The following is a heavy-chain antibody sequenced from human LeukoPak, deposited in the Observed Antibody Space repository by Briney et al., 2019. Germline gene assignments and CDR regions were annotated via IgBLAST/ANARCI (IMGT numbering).Heavy chain of an antibody. V-gene: IGHV4-34*01. CDR3: ARAELNYGDYRVDY. CDR2: INHSGST. J-gene: IGHJ4*02. Sequence: WETLSLTCAVYGGSFSGYYWSWIRQPPGKGLEWIGEINHSGSTNYNPSLKSRVTISVDTSKNQFSLKLSSVTAADTAVYYCARAELNYGDYRVDYWGQGTLVTVSS. D-gene: IGHD4-17*01. CDR1: GGSFSGYY.